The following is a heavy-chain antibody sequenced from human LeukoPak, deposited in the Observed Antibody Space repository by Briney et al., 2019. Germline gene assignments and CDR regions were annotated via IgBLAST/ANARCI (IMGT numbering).Heavy chain of an antibody. Sequence: PGRSLRLSCAASGFSFDTHGMHWVRQAPEKGLEWVAVIWYDGSKKYYADSVKGRFTISRDNSKKSLFLQMNSLRAEDTALYYCARDVFADSSGGSFDFWGQGTLVTVSS. CDR3: ARDVFADSSGGSFDF. CDR1: GFSFDTHG. D-gene: IGHD3-16*01. J-gene: IGHJ4*02. CDR2: IWYDGSKK. V-gene: IGHV3-33*01.